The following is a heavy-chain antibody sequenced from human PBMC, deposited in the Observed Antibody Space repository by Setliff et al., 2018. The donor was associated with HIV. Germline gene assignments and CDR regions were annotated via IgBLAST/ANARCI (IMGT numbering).Heavy chain of an antibody. V-gene: IGHV3-7*01. J-gene: IGHJ1*01. Sequence: GGSLRLSCAASGFTLSSYWMSWVRQAPGKGLEWVANIKEDGSEKHYVGSVRGRFTVSRDNAKNSLYLQMNSLRAEDTAVYYCARDWAGPGFQYWGQGTLVTVSS. CDR1: GFTLSSYW. CDR2: IKEDGSEK. D-gene: IGHD6-19*01. CDR3: ARDWAGPGFQY.